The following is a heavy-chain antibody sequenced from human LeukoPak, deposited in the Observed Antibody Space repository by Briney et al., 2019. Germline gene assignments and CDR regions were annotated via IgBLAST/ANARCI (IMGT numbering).Heavy chain of an antibody. V-gene: IGHV3-7*01. D-gene: IGHD6-6*01. CDR1: GFTFSTYW. CDR2: IRQDGSVK. Sequence: PGGSLRLSCAASGFTFSTYWMSWVRQTPGKGLEWVANIRQDGSVKYYVDSAKGRFTISRDNAKNSLYLQMSSLRAEDTAIYYCTRERPNDYWGQGTLVTVSS. CDR3: TRERPNDY. J-gene: IGHJ4*02.